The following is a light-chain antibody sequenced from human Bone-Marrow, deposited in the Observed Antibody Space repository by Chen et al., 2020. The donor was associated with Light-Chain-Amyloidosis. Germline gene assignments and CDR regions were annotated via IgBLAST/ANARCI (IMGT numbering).Light chain of an antibody. Sequence: DLVMTQSPDSLAVSLGERATTNCKSSQSVLYSSNNKNYLAWYQQKPGQPPKLLISWASTRESGVPDRFTGSGSGTDFTLTISSLQAEDVAVYYCQQYYSAPFTFGPGIKVNIK. J-gene: IGKJ3*01. CDR2: WAS. CDR3: QQYYSAPFT. V-gene: IGKV4-1*01. CDR1: QSVLYSSNNKNY.